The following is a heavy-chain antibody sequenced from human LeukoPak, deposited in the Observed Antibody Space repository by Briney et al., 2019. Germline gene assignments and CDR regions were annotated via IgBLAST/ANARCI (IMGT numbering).Heavy chain of an antibody. Sequence: GASVKVSCKASGYTFNTYGISWVRQAPGQRPEWMGWINTDNGNTKYAQKFQGRVTMTTDTSTSTAYMELSSLRSDDSAVYYCARKGCTGDCFRFDPWGQETLVTVSS. CDR1: GYTFNTYG. V-gene: IGHV1-18*01. CDR2: INTDNGNT. CDR3: ARKGCTGDCFRFDP. J-gene: IGHJ5*02. D-gene: IGHD2-21*02.